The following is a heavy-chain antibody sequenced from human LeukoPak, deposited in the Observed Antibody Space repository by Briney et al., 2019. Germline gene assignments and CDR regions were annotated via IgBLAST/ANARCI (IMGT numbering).Heavy chain of an antibody. CDR2: IYYSGST. CDR1: GGSISSYY. Sequence: SETLSLTCTVSGGSISSYYWSWIRQPPGKGLECIGYIYYSGSTNYNPSLKSRVTISVDTSKNQFSLKLSSVTAADTAVYYCARLGEQWLASFDYWGQGTLVTVSS. J-gene: IGHJ4*02. CDR3: ARLGEQWLASFDY. V-gene: IGHV4-59*01. D-gene: IGHD6-19*01.